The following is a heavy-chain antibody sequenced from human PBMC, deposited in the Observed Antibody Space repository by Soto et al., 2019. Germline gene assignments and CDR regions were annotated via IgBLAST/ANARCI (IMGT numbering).Heavy chain of an antibody. J-gene: IGHJ5*01. Sequence: SETLSLTCTVSGGSIGSYYWSWIRQPPGKGLEWIAYIHYSGSAISNPSLKSRVTISVDPSKNQFSLRLSSVTAADTAVSSGFCGVVAAASYCFDSWGQGTLVTVSS. CDR2: IHYSGSA. CDR1: GGSIGSYY. CDR3: FCGVVAAASYCFDS. V-gene: IGHV4-59*01. D-gene: IGHD2-15*01.